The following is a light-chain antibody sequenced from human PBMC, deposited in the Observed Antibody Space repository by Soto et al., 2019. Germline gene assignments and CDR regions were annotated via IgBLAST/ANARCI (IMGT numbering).Light chain of an antibody. V-gene: IGKV1-5*01. J-gene: IGKJ2*01. CDR1: QSISSW. CDR2: GAS. CDR3: QQYNSYSMYT. Sequence: DIQMTQSPSTLSASVGDRVTITCRASQSISSWLAWYQQRPGRAPKLLIYGASSLESGVPSRFSGSGSGTEFTLTISSLQPDDFATYYCQQYNSYSMYTFGQGTKVDIK.